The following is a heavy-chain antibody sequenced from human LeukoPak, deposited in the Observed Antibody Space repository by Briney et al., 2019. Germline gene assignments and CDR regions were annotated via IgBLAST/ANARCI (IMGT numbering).Heavy chain of an antibody. J-gene: IGHJ6*02. V-gene: IGHV3-11*01. CDR3: AKDTRYSYYYGMDV. Sequence: GGSLRLSCAASGFTFSDYYMSWIRQAPGKGLEWVSYISSSGSTIYYADSVKGRFTISRDNAKNSLYLQMNSLRAEDTALYYCAKDTRYSYYYGMDVWGQGTTVTVSS. D-gene: IGHD3-9*01. CDR1: GFTFSDYY. CDR2: ISSSGSTI.